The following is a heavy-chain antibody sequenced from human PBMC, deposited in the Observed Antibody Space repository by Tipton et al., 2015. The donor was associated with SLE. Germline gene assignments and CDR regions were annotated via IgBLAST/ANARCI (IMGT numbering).Heavy chain of an antibody. CDR1: GGSVSGHY. Sequence: TLSLTCAVYGGSVSGHYWSWIRQPPGKGLEWIGEINHSGSTNYNPSLKSRVTISVDTSKNQFSLKLSSVTAADTAVYYCARGRGRAAPGGYWGQGTLVTVSS. CDR2: INHSGST. V-gene: IGHV4-34*01. J-gene: IGHJ4*02. CDR3: ARGRGRAAPGGY. D-gene: IGHD6-6*01.